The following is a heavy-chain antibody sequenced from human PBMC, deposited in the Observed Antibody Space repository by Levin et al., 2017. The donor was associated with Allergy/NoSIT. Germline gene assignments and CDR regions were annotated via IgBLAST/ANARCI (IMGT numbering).Heavy chain of an antibody. Sequence: GGSLRLSCAASGFTFSGYTLNWVRQAPGKGLEWVSSISSSSTYIYYADSLKGRFTISRDDAKNSLSLQMNSLRVEDTAVYYCASDGSHDTLDIWGQGTMVTVSS. D-gene: IGHD6-25*01. J-gene: IGHJ3*02. V-gene: IGHV3-21*01. CDR1: GFTFSGYT. CDR3: ASDGSHDTLDI. CDR2: ISSSSTYI.